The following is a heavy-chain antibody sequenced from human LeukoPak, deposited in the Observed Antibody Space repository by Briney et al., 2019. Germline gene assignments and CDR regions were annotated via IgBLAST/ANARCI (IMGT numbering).Heavy chain of an antibody. D-gene: IGHD6-19*01. CDR1: GFTFSSYA. J-gene: IGHJ4*02. CDR2: ISGSGGST. V-gene: IGHV3-23*01. CDR3: AKGPSSGWYTLNYFDY. Sequence: HTGGSLRLSCAAPGFTFSSYAMSWVRQAPGKGLEWVSAISGSGGSTYYADSVKGRFTISRDNSKNTLYLQMNSLRAEDTAVYYCAKGPSSGWYTLNYFDYWGQGTLVTVSS.